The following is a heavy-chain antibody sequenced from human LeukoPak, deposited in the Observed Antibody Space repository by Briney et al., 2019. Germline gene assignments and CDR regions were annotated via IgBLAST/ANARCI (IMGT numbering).Heavy chain of an antibody. CDR1: GGSISSSSYY. CDR3: ARGGLLWFGEPHMYWFDP. J-gene: IGHJ5*02. D-gene: IGHD3-10*01. V-gene: IGHV4-39*07. CDR2: IYYSAST. Sequence: PSETLSLTCTVSGGSISSSSYYWGWIRQPPGKGLEWIGSIYYSASTYYNPSLKSRVTISVDTSKNQFSLKLSSVTAADTAVYYCARGGLLWFGEPHMYWFDPWGQGTLVTVSS.